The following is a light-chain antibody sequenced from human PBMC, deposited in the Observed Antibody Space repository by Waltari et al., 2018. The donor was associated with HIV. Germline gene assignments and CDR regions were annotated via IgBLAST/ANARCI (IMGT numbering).Light chain of an antibody. CDR2: AAS. J-gene: IGKJ1*01. V-gene: IGKV1-27*01. CDR1: QVISNY. Sequence: DIQMTQSPSSLSASVGDRISITCRASQVISNYLAWYQQAPWKVPKLLISAASTLQSGVPSRFSGSGSGTDFILTISSLQPEDVGTYYCQKYGSAPWTFGQGTKVAIK. CDR3: QKYGSAPWT.